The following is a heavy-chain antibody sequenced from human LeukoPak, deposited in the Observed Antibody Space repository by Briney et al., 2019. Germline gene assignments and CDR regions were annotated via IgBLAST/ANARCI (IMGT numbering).Heavy chain of an antibody. V-gene: IGHV1-18*01. CDR3: ATDLGYCSSTTCDTFDY. D-gene: IGHD2-2*01. CDR1: GYTFTSSG. Sequence: ASVKVSCKASGYTFTSSGISWVRQAPGQGLEWMGWISTHDVNTKYAQKLQGRVTLTTDTSTSTAYMELRSLRPDDTAVYYCATDLGYCSSTTCDTFDYWGQGTLVTVSS. J-gene: IGHJ4*02. CDR2: ISTHDVNT.